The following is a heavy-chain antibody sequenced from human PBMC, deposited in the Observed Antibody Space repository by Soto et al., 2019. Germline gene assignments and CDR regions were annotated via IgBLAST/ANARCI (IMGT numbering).Heavy chain of an antibody. D-gene: IGHD2-2*02. Sequence: SETLSLTCTVSGGSISSGDYYWSWIRQPPGKGLEWIGYIYYSGSTNYNPSLKSRVTISVDTSKNQFSLKLSSVTAADTAVYYCARRYCSSTSCYTWNWFDPWGQGTLVTVSS. J-gene: IGHJ5*02. CDR3: ARRYCSSTSCYTWNWFDP. CDR1: GGSISSGDYY. V-gene: IGHV4-30-4*01. CDR2: IYYSGST.